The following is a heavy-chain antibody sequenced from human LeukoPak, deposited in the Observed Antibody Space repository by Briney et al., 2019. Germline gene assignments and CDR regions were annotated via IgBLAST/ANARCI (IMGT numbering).Heavy chain of an antibody. Sequence: SETLSLTCTVSGGSISSYYWSWIRQPPGKGLEWIGYIYYSGYTNYYPSLKSRVTPSVDTSKNQFSLKLSSVTAADTAVYYCARGARGIAADPFDYWGQGTLVTVSS. CDR1: GGSISSYY. CDR2: IYYSGYT. D-gene: IGHD6-13*01. J-gene: IGHJ4*02. V-gene: IGHV4-59*01. CDR3: ARGARGIAADPFDY.